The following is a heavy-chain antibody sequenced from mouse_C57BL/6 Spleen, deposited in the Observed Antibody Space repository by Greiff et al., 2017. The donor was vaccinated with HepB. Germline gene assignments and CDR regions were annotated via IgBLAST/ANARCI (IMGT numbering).Heavy chain of an antibody. V-gene: IGHV1-55*01. D-gene: IGHD2-4*01. CDR2: IYPGSGST. CDR3: ARRDYDFAWFAY. Sequence: VQLQQSGAELVKPGASVKMSCKASGYTFTSYWITWVKQRPGQGLEWIGDIYPGSGSTNYNEKFKSKATLTVDTSSSTAYMQLSSLTSEDSAVYYWARRDYDFAWFAYWGQGTLVTVSA. CDR1: GYTFTSYW. J-gene: IGHJ3*01.